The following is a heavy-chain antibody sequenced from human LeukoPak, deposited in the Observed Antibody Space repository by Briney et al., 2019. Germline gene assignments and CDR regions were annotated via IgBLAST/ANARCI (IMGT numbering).Heavy chain of an antibody. J-gene: IGHJ4*02. V-gene: IGHV4-34*01. Sequence: PSETLSLTCAVYGGSFSGYYWSWIRQPPGKGLEWIGEINHSGSTNYNPSLKSRVTISVDTSKNQFSLKLSSVTAADTAVYYCARAMNRDYYDSSGYYLDYWGQGTLVTVSS. D-gene: IGHD3-22*01. CDR3: ARAMNRDYYDSSGYYLDY. CDR1: GGSFSGYY. CDR2: INHSGST.